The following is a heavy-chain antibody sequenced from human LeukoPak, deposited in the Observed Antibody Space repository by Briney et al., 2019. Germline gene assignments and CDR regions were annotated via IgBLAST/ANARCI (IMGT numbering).Heavy chain of an antibody. CDR2: MNPNSGNT. J-gene: IGHJ4*02. D-gene: IGHD4-23*01. CDR1: GYTFTSYD. V-gene: IGHV1-8*01. CDR3: ARHPPTTVVTVFDY. Sequence: GASVKVSCKASGYTFTSYDINWVRQATGQGLEWMGWMNPNSGNTGYAQKFQGRVTITADESTSTAYMELSSLRSEDTAVYYCARHPPTTVVTVFDYWGQGTLVTVSS.